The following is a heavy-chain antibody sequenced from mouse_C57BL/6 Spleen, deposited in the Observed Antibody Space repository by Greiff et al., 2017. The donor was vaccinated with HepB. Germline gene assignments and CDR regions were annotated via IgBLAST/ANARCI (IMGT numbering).Heavy chain of an antibody. J-gene: IGHJ1*03. V-gene: IGHV7-3*01. CDR2: IRNKANGYTT. CDR3: ARYILDCYYGYFDV. Sequence: EVKLVESGGGLVQPGGSLSLSCAASGFTFTDYYMSWVRQPPGKALEWLGFIRNKANGYTTEYSASVKGRFTISRDNSQSILYLQMNALRAEYSATYYCARYILDCYYGYFDVWGTGTTVTVSS. CDR1: GFTFTDYY.